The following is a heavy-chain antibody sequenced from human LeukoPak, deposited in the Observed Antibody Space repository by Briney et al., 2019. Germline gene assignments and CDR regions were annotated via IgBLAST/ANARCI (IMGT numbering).Heavy chain of an antibody. V-gene: IGHV3-33*01. CDR1: RFTFSSYG. CDR3: ARDRAAAMEYYYMDV. Sequence: PGGSLRLSCAAPRFTFSSYGMHWVRQAQGKGLEWVAVIRYDGSNKNYADSVKGRFTISRDNSKNTLYLQINSLRAEDTAVYYCARDRAAAMEYYYMDVWGKGTTVTVSS. J-gene: IGHJ6*03. D-gene: IGHD2-2*01. CDR2: IRYDGSNK.